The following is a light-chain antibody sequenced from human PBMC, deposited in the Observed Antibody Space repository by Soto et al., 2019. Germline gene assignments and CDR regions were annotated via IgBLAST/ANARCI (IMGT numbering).Light chain of an antibody. CDR2: LDSDGSH. CDR1: SGHSSYA. CDR3: QPWGTGIHVV. J-gene: IGLJ2*01. Sequence: QSVLTQSPSASASLGASVKLTCTLSSGHSSYAIAWHQQQPEKGPRYLMKLDSDGSHTKGDAIPDRFSGSSSGAERYLTLSSLQSEDEADYYCQPWGTGIHVVFGGGTQLTVL. V-gene: IGLV4-69*01.